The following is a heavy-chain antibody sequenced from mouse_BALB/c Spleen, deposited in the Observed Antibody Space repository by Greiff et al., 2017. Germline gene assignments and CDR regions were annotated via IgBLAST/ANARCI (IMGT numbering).Heavy chain of an antibody. CDR3: ASPMITYYAMDY. CDR2: IDPANGNT. CDR1: GFNIKDTY. Sequence: DVQLQESGAELVKPGASVKLSCTASGFNIKDTYMHWVKQRPEQGLEWIGRIDPANGNTKYDPKFQGKATITADTSSNTAYLQLSSLTSEDTAVYYCASPMITYYAMDYWGQGTSVTVSS. V-gene: IGHV14-3*02. J-gene: IGHJ4*01. D-gene: IGHD2-4*01.